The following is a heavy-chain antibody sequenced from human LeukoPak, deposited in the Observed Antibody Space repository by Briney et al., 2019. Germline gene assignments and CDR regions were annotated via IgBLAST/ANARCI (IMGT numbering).Heavy chain of an antibody. CDR2: IHHSGST. CDR3: ARVRRSLNWFDS. V-gene: IGHV4-59*01. CDR1: GGSISSNY. D-gene: IGHD3-3*01. J-gene: IGHJ5*01. Sequence: SETLSLTCTVSGGSISSNYWGWIRQPPGKGLEWIGYIHHSGSTNYSPSLKSRVTISVDTSKNQFSLKLSSVTTADTAVYYCARVRRSLNWFDSWGQGTLVTVSS.